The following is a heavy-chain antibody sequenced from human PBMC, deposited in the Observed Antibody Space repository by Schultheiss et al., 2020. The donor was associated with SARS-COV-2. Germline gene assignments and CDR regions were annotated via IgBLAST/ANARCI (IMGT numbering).Heavy chain of an antibody. CDR1: GFTFSNAW. J-gene: IGHJ4*02. V-gene: IGHV3-48*02. Sequence: GGSLRLSCAASGFTFSNAWMSWVRQAPGKGLEWVSYISSSSSTIYYADSVKGRFTISRDNAKNSLYLQMNSLRDEDTAVYYCARGRPPDYWGQGTLVTVSS. CDR2: ISSSSSTI. CDR3: ARGRPPDY.